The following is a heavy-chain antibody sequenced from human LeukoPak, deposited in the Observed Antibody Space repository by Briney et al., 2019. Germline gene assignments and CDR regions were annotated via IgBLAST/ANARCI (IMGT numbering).Heavy chain of an antibody. CDR2: ISSSSSTI. J-gene: IGHJ3*02. Sequence: GGSLRLSCAASGFTFSSYSMNWVRQAPGQGLEWVSYISSSSSTIYYADPVKGRFTISRDNAKNSLYLQMNSLRAEDTAVYYCARDHGSGSYYAFDIWGQGTMVTVSS. CDR1: GFTFSSYS. V-gene: IGHV3-48*01. CDR3: ARDHGSGSYYAFDI. D-gene: IGHD3-10*01.